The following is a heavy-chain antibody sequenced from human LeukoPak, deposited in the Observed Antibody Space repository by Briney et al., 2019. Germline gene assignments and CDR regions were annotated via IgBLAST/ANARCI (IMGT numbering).Heavy chain of an antibody. CDR1: GGSISSSNW. J-gene: IGHJ3*02. V-gene: IGHV4-4*02. D-gene: IGHD3-16*01. CDR2: IYHSGST. CDR3: ARVDSRTYYGAFDI. Sequence: PSETLSLTCAVSGGSISSSNWWSWVRQPPGKGLEWIGEIYHSGSTNYNPSLKSRVTISVDKSKNQFSLKLSSVTAADTAVYYCARVDSRTYYGAFDIWGQGTMVTVSS.